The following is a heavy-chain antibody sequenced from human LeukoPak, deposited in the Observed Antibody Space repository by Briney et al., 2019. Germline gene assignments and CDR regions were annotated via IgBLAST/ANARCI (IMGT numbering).Heavy chain of an antibody. Sequence: GGSLRLSCAASGFTFDDYAMHWVRQAPGKGLEWVSGISWNSGSIGYADSVKGRFTISRDNAKNSLYLQMNSLRAEDTALYYCAKGSSGWPRGRFDPWGQGTLVTVSS. J-gene: IGHJ5*02. D-gene: IGHD6-19*01. V-gene: IGHV3-9*01. CDR2: ISWNSGSI. CDR3: AKGSSGWPRGRFDP. CDR1: GFTFDDYA.